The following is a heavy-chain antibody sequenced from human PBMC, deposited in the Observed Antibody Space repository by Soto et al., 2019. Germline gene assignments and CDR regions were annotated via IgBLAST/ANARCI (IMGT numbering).Heavy chain of an antibody. CDR3: ARVVVLITPDAFDV. CDR2: ISAYNGNT. Sequence: QFQLVQSGAEVKKPGASVKVSCKASGYTFTTYGISWIRQAPGQGLEWMGWISAYNGNTNYAQKFQGRVTMTTDTSTSTAYMELRSLRSDDTAFYYCARVVVLITPDAFDVWGQGTMVTVSS. D-gene: IGHD3-16*01. CDR1: GYTFTTYG. V-gene: IGHV1-18*01. J-gene: IGHJ3*01.